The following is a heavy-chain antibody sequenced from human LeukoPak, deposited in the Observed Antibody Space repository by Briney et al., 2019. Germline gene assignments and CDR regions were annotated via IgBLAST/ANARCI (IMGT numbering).Heavy chain of an antibody. CDR2: ISNSDSTI. V-gene: IGHV3-11*01. D-gene: IGHD2-2*01. J-gene: IGHJ6*02. CDR1: GFTFSDYY. Sequence: GGSLRLSCAASGFTFSDYYMSWIRQAPGKGLEWVSYISNSDSTIYHADSAKGRFTISRDNAKNSLYLQMNSLGAEDTAVYYCARDGSRFCSSTSCYSGYYYYGMDVWGQGTTVTVSS. CDR3: ARDGSRFCSSTSCYSGYYYYGMDV.